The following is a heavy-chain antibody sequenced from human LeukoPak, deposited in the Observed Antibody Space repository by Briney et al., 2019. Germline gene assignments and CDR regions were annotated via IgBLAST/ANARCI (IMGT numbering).Heavy chain of an antibody. CDR2: IYYSGST. V-gene: IGHV4-30-4*08. D-gene: IGHD1-14*01. CDR3: ARGPEYWYFDL. CDR1: GGSISSGDYY. J-gene: IGHJ2*01. Sequence: PSETLSLTCTVSGGSISSGDYYWSWVRQPPGTGLEWIGYIYYSGSTYYNPSHKRRVTISVDTYKNQFSLKLSSVTAADTAVYYCARGPEYWYFDLWGRGTLVTVSS.